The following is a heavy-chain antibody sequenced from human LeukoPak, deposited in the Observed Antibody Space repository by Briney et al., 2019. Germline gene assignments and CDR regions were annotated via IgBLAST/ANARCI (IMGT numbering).Heavy chain of an antibody. CDR3: AKGMVATDY. CDR1: GFTFSSYA. V-gene: IGHV3-30*04. CDR2: ISYDGSNK. Sequence: GRSLRLSCAASGFTFSSYAMHWVRQAPGKGLEWVAVISYDGSNKYYADSVKGRFTISRDNSKNTLYLQMNSLRAEDAAVYYCAKGMVATDYWGQGTLVTVSS. J-gene: IGHJ4*02. D-gene: IGHD5-12*01.